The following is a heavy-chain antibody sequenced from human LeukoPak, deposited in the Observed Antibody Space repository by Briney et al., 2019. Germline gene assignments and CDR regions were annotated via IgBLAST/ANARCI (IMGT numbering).Heavy chain of an antibody. D-gene: IGHD1-26*01. CDR1: GFTFDDYA. V-gene: IGHV3-9*01. CDR2: ISWNGDNI. J-gene: IGHJ4*02. CDR3: AKAPRWGLLPSV. Sequence: GGSLRLSCTASGFTFDDYAMHWVRQAPGKGLEWVSGISWNGDNIDYADSVKGRFTISRDNGKNSLYLQMNSLRVDDAALYFCAKAPRWGLLPSVWGQGTLVTVSS.